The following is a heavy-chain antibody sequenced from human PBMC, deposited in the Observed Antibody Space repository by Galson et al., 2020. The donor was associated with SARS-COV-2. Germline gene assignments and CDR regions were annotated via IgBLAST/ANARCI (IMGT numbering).Heavy chain of an antibody. J-gene: IGHJ6*03. D-gene: IGHD3-10*01. CDR3: AKRGTMSCGRGGCYFMDV. CDR1: GFTFRNYG. Sequence: GGSLRLSCAASGFTFRNYGMHWVRQAPGKGLEWVAVIWYDGTKEYYADSVKGRFTITRDNSKNTLYLQMNSLRVEDTAVYFCAKRGTMSCGRGGCYFMDVWGKGTTVTVSS. CDR2: IWYDGTKE. V-gene: IGHV3-33*03.